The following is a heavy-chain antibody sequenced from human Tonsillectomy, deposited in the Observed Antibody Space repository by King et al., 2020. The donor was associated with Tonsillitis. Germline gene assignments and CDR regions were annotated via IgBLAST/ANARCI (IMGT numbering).Heavy chain of an antibody. CDR3: AKDRAPYYSYYGMDV. CDR1: GFTFSSYG. Sequence: VQLVESGGGVVQPGRSLRLSCAASGFTFSSYGMHWVRQAPGKGLEWVAVIWYDGSNKYYADSVKGRFTISRDKSKNTLYLQMNSLRAEATAVYYCAKDRAPYYSYYGMDVWGQGTPVTVSS. V-gene: IGHV3-33*03. J-gene: IGHJ6*02. CDR2: IWYDGSNK.